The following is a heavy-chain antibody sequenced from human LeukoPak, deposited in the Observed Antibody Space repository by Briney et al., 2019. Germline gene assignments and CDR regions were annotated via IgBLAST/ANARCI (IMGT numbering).Heavy chain of an antibody. V-gene: IGHV3-23*01. CDR3: AGDRNSDWYSPLDY. Sequence: GGSLRLSCVASGFTFTKCAMSWIRQAPGKGLEWVAIITATGDTAYYADSVKGRFTISRDNSRNTVYMQMDSLRAEDTAIYYCAGDRNSDWYSPLDYWDQGSQVTVSP. J-gene: IGHJ4*02. CDR2: ITATGDTA. CDR1: GFTFTKCA. D-gene: IGHD6-19*01.